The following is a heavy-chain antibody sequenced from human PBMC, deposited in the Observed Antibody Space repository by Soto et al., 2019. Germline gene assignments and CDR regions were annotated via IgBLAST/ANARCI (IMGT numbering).Heavy chain of an antibody. CDR3: ARPIVNYYYGMDV. V-gene: IGHV5-51*01. CDR2: IYPGDSDT. D-gene: IGHD3-16*02. J-gene: IGHJ6*02. Sequence: GESLKISCKGSGYSFTSYWIGWVRQMPGKGLEWMGIIYPGDSDTTYSPSFQGQVTISADKSISTAYLQWSSQKASDTAMYYCARPIVNYYYGMDVWGQGTTVTVSS. CDR1: GYSFTSYW.